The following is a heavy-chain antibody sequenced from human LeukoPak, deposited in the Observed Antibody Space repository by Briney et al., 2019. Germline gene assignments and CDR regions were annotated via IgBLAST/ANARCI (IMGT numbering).Heavy chain of an antibody. V-gene: IGHV1-18*04. CDR2: ISAYNVNT. CDR3: ARVPVSGPGARFDY. J-gene: IGHJ4*02. Sequence: ASVKVSCKASGYIFIDYYIHWVRQAPGQGLEWMGWISAYNVNTNDAQKLQGRVTMTTDTSTTTAYMELRSLRSDDTAVYYCARVPVSGPGARFDYWGQGTLVTVSS. D-gene: IGHD4-11*01. CDR1: GYIFIDYY.